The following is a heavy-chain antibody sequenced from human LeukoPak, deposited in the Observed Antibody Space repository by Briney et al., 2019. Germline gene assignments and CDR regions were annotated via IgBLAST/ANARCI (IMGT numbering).Heavy chain of an antibody. Sequence: ASVKVSCKASGYTFTSYDITWVRQAPGQGLEWLGWISAYNGNTNYAQKFQGRVTMTTDTSTSTAYVEVRSLRSDDTAVYYCARALYGSSFDYWGQGTLVTVSS. V-gene: IGHV1-18*01. J-gene: IGHJ4*02. CDR1: GYTFTSYD. CDR2: ISAYNGNT. D-gene: IGHD6-6*01. CDR3: ARALYGSSFDY.